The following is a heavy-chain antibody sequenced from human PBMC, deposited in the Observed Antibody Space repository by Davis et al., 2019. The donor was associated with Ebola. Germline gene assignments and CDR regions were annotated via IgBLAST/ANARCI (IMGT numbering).Heavy chain of an antibody. CDR1: GYSFDSQW. CDR3: ASLRRTITGMDDGFDI. CDR2: IYPGDSDT. V-gene: IGHV5-51*01. D-gene: IGHD2-8*02. J-gene: IGHJ3*02. Sequence: GESLKISCKGSGYSFDSQWIGWVRQMPGKGLEWMGIIYPGDSDTRYSPTFQGQVTISADKSISTAYLQWKSLKASDTAMYYCASLRRTITGMDDGFDIWGQGTMVTVSS.